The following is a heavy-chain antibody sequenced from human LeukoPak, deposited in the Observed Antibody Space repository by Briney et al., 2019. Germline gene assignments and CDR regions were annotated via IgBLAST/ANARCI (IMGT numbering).Heavy chain of an antibody. CDR2: ISSGGINI. D-gene: IGHD3-10*01. CDR1: GFTFSDFY. Sequence: GGSLRLSCAASGFTFSDFYMGWIRQAPGKGLECVSYISSGGINIHYADSVKGRFTISRDDAQNSLILQMNSLRAEDTAVFYCARGSRYGSGSHFDFWGQGTLVTVSS. J-gene: IGHJ4*02. CDR3: ARGSRYGSGSHFDF. V-gene: IGHV3-11*01.